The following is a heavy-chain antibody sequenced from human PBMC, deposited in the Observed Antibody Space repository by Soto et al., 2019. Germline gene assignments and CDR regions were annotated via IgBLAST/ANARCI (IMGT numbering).Heavy chain of an antibody. CDR2: IYNGGST. V-gene: IGHV4-30-4*01. D-gene: IGHD7-27*01. CDR1: GGSISSVYDC. CDR3: ARGPSGDKVDF. J-gene: IGHJ4*02. Sequence: QVQLQESGPILVKPSQTLSLTCTVSGGSISSVYDCWSWIRQSPDKGLEWIGHIYNGGSTYNNPSPTSRVTISVDTPKNQFSLQRRSVTAADTAVYYCARGPSGDKVDFWGQGTLVTVSS.